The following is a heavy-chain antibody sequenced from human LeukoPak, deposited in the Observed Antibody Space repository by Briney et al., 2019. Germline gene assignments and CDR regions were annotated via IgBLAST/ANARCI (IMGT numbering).Heavy chain of an antibody. CDR2: ISAYNGNT. D-gene: IGHD3-22*01. V-gene: IGHV1-18*01. J-gene: IGHJ4*02. Sequence: ASVNVSCKASGYTFTSYGISWVRQAPGQGLEWMGWISAYNGNTNYAQKLQGRVTMTTDTSTSTAYMELRSLRSDDTAVYYCARDVDYDSSGYPYYFDYWGQGTLVTVSS. CDR3: ARDVDYDSSGYPYYFDY. CDR1: GYTFTSYG.